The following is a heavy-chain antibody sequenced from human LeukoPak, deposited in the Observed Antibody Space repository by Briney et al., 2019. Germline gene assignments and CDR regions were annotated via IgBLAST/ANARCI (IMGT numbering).Heavy chain of an antibody. CDR3: ARGRDSGSPYDGFDM. Sequence: ASVKVSCKASGYTFTSYYMHWVRQAPGQGLEWMGIINPSGGSTSYAQKFQGRVTMTRDTSIRTAYMELSRLRSDDTAVYYCARGRDSGSPYDGFDMWGQGTMVTVSS. CDR2: INPSGGST. D-gene: IGHD1-26*01. V-gene: IGHV1-46*01. CDR1: GYTFTSYY. J-gene: IGHJ3*02.